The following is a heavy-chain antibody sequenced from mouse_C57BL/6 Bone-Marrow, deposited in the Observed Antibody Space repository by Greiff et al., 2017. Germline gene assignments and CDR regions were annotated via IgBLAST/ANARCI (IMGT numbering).Heavy chain of an antibody. V-gene: IGHV1-64*01. CDR2: IHPNSGST. D-gene: IGHD1-1*01. CDR1: GFTFTSYW. Sequence: VQLLQPGAELVKPGASVKLSCKASGFTFTSYWMHWVQQRPGQGLEWIGMIHPNSGSTNYTEKFKSKATLTVDKSSSTAYLQLSSLTSEDSAFYDCAGDYGSSAAWFAYWGQGTLVTVSA. J-gene: IGHJ3*01. CDR3: AGDYGSSAAWFAY.